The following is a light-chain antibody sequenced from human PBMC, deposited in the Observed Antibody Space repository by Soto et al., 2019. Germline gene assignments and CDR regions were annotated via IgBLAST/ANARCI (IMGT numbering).Light chain of an antibody. V-gene: IGKV1-9*01. CDR3: QQFKNYPIT. CDR1: EDISSY. CDR2: AAS. J-gene: IGKJ5*01. Sequence: IQLTHSPSSLSASVGDRVTFTFRSSEDISSYLVWYQQKPGAAPKLLIYAASALHSGVPSRFSGSGSGTDFTLTISSLHPEDFAVYFCQQFKNYPITFGQGTRLEIK.